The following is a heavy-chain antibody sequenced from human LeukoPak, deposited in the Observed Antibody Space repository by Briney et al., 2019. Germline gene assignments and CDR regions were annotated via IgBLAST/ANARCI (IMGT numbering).Heavy chain of an antibody. CDR2: IKQDGSEK. CDR1: GFTFSSYW. CDR3: ARDLKGGAVARSWYFDY. V-gene: IGHV3-7*01. D-gene: IGHD6-19*01. J-gene: IGHJ4*02. Sequence: PGGSLRLSCAASGFTFSSYWMSWVRQAPGKGLEWVANIKQDGSEKYYVDSVKGRFTISRDNAKNSLYLQMNSLRAEDTAVYYCARDLKGGAVARSWYFDYWGQGTLVTVSS.